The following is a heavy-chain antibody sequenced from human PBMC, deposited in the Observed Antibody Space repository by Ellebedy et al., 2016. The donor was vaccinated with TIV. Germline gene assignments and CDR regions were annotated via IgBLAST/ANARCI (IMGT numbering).Heavy chain of an antibody. CDR1: GFTFSTYY. CDR2: ISPDTRNSYI. D-gene: IGHD6-25*01. CDR3: ARDRLVGYHAFDI. J-gene: IGHJ3*02. V-gene: IGHV3-21*01. Sequence: PGGSLRLSCAASGFTFSTYYMNWVRQAPGKGLEWVSSISPDTRNSYIYYADSVKGRFTISRDNAKNSLYLQMNSRRAEDTAVYYCARDRLVGYHAFDIWGQGTMVTVSS.